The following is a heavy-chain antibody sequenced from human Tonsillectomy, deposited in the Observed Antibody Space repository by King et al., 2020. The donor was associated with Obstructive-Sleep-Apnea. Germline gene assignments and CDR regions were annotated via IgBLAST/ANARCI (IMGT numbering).Heavy chain of an antibody. V-gene: IGHV3-30-3*01. CDR3: ARVGGSGSYYDSYYFDY. D-gene: IGHD3-10*01. CDR1: GFIFSTYA. Sequence: VQLVESGGDVVQPGRSLRLSCAASGFIFSTYAIHWVRQAPGKGLEWVAAMSYDGSNKYYADSVKGRFTISRDNSKNTLYLHMSSLRTEDTAVYYCARVGGSGSYYDSYYFDYWGQGTLVTVSS. J-gene: IGHJ4*02. CDR2: MSYDGSNK.